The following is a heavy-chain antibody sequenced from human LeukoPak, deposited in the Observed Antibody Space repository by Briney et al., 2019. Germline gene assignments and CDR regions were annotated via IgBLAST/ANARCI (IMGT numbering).Heavy chain of an antibody. Sequence: GALRLSCTASGFTFSNFWMGWVRQAPGKGLEWVANIKQDETEKFYLGSVKGRFTISRDNAKNSLYLQINSLRAEDTAVYYCAKVLFYSSGWYGETNPYYFDYWGQGTLVTVSS. V-gene: IGHV3-7*03. CDR1: GFTFSNFW. CDR3: AKVLFYSSGWYGETNPYYFDY. CDR2: IKQDETEK. D-gene: IGHD6-19*01. J-gene: IGHJ4*02.